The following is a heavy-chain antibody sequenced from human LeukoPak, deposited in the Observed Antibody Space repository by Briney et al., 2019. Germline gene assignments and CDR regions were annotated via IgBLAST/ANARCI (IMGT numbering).Heavy chain of an antibody. CDR2: INPNSGGT. J-gene: IGHJ4*02. CDR1: GYTFTSYG. CDR3: ARLDYDSSGYFDY. D-gene: IGHD3-22*01. V-gene: IGHV1-2*02. Sequence: ASVKVSCKASGYTFTSYGISWVRQAPGQGLEWMGWINPNSGGTNYAQKFQGRVTMTRDTSISTAYMELSRLRSDDTAVYYCARLDYDSSGYFDYWGQGTLVTVSS.